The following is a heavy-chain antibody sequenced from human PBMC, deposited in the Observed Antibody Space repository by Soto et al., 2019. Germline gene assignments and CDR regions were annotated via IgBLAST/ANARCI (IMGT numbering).Heavy chain of an antibody. CDR2: IYYSGST. CDR1: GGSISSYY. CDR3: ARGLVSGSYLYYYYYGMDV. D-gene: IGHD3-10*01. Sequence: PSETLSLTCTVSGGSISSYYWSWIRQPPGKGLEWIGYIYYSGSTNYNPSLKSRVTISVDTSKNQFSLKLSSVTAADTAVYYCARGLVSGSYLYYYYYGMDVWGQGTTVTVSS. J-gene: IGHJ6*02. V-gene: IGHV4-59*12.